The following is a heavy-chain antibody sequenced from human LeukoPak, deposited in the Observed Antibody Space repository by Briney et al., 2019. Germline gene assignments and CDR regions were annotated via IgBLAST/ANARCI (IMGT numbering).Heavy chain of an antibody. CDR1: GFTFSSYW. D-gene: IGHD3-10*01. CDR3: ARRYRLWFGEFSMAFDI. V-gene: IGHV3-7*01. CDR2: IKQDGSEK. J-gene: IGHJ3*02. Sequence: PGGSLRLSCAASGFTFSSYWMSWVRQAPGKGLEWVANIKQDGSEKYYVDSVKGRFTISRDNAQNSLYLQMNSLRAEDTAVYYCARRYRLWFGEFSMAFDIWGQGTMVTVSS.